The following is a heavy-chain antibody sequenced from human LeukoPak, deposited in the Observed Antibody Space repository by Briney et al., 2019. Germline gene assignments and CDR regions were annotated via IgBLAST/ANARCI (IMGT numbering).Heavy chain of an antibody. CDR2: IKQDGSEK. J-gene: IGHJ3*02. D-gene: IGHD3-9*01. Sequence: PGGSLRLSCAASGFTFSSYWMSWVRQAPGKGLEWVANIKQDGSEKYYVDSVKGRFTISRDNAKNSLYLQMNSLRAEDTAVYYCARALLRYFDWLTDAFDIWGQGTMVTVSS. CDR1: GFTFSSYW. V-gene: IGHV3-7*01. CDR3: ARALLRYFDWLTDAFDI.